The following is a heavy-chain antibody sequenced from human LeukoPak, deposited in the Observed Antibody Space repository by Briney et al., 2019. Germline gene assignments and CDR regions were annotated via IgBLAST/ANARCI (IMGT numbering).Heavy chain of an antibody. D-gene: IGHD3-22*01. V-gene: IGHV3-30-3*01. CDR1: GFTFSSYA. CDR3: ARDRWTYYYDSSGYDY. Sequence: PGGSLRLSCAASGFTFSSYAMHWVRQAPGKGLEWVAVISYDGSNKYYADSVKGRFTISRDNSKNTLYLQMNSLRAEDTAVYYCARDRWTYYYDSSGYDYWGQGTLVTVSS. CDR2: ISYDGSNK. J-gene: IGHJ4*02.